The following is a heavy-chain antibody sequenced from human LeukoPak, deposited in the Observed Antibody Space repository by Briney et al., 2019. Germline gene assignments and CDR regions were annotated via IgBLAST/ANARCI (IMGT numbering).Heavy chain of an antibody. Sequence: PSETLSLTCTVSGGSISSSSYYWGWIRQPPGKGLEWIGSIYYSGSTYYNPSLKSRVTISVDTSKNQFSLKLSSVTAADTAVYYCASSGAAAPASWGQGTLVTVSS. D-gene: IGHD6-13*01. V-gene: IGHV4-39*01. CDR1: GGSISSSSYY. CDR3: ASSGAAAPAS. CDR2: IYYSGST. J-gene: IGHJ4*02.